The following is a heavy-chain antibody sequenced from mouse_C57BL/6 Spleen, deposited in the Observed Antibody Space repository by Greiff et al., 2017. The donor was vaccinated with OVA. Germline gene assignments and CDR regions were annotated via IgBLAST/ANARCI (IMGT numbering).Heavy chain of an antibody. J-gene: IGHJ4*01. Sequence: QVQLQQPGAELVKPGASVKLSCKASGYTFTSYWMHWVKQRPGHGLEWIGMIHPNSGSTNYNEKFKSKATLTVDKSSSTAYMQLSSLTSEDSAVYYCARGRDPVVEDYYAMDYWGQGTSVTVSS. D-gene: IGHD1-1*01. CDR3: ARGRDPVVEDYYAMDY. V-gene: IGHV1-64*01. CDR2: IHPNSGST. CDR1: GYTFTSYW.